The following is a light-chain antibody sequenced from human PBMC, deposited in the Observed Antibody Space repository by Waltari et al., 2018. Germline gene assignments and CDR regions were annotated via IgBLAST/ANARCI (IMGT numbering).Light chain of an antibody. Sequence: DLVMTQSPVSLSVTLGQPASISCRASQTLANTDGNTYLNWFHQRPGQSPRRLIYQVSKQDSGVPDRFRGSGSDTDFTLEISRVEAEDVGLYYCRQGVRPWTFGQGTKVEIK. J-gene: IGKJ1*01. CDR2: QVS. CDR1: QTLANTDGNTY. V-gene: IGKV2-30*01. CDR3: RQGVRPWT.